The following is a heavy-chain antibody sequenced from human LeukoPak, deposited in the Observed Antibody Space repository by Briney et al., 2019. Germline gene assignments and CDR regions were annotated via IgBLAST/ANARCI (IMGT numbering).Heavy chain of an antibody. CDR1: GGSISSSNW. V-gene: IGHV4-4*02. D-gene: IGHD1-26*01. J-gene: IGHJ3*02. Sequence: SETLSLTCAVPGGSISSSNWWRWIRQPLGRGRGGMGEFYVRGRTNYNPSRKSRVTISVDKSKTQFSLKLSSVPAADTAVYYCARDKWEPRYAFDIWGQGTMVTVSS. CDR2: FYVRGRT. CDR3: ARDKWEPRYAFDI.